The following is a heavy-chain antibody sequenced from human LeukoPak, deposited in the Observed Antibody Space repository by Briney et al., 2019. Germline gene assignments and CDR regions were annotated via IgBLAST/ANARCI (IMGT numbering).Heavy chain of an antibody. CDR3: AKHRAPVPGSPSKIPTAYFED. CDR2: ISSDGGGT. D-gene: IGHD6-19*01. J-gene: IGHJ4*02. CDR1: GFTFSRHS. V-gene: IGHV3-23*01. Sequence: GGSMRLSCAASGFTFSRHSMSWVRQAPGQGLEWVSAISSDGGGTFYADSVKGRFTVSRDQYKNTLFLQMTSLRAEDTAVYYCAKHRAPVPGSPSKIPTAYFEDWGEGTLVTVSS.